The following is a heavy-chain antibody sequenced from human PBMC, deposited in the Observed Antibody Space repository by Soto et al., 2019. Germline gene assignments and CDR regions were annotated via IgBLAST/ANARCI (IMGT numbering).Heavy chain of an antibody. Sequence: QVKLVQSGAEVKKPGASVKVSCKASGYTFTSYAMHWVRQAPGQRLEWMGWINAGNGNTKYSQKFQGRVTITRDTSASTADMELSSLRSEDTAVYYCARGSGLTYFDYWGQGTLVTVSS. CDR1: GYTFTSYA. CDR3: ARGSGLTYFDY. J-gene: IGHJ4*02. CDR2: INAGNGNT. V-gene: IGHV1-3*01. D-gene: IGHD3-10*01.